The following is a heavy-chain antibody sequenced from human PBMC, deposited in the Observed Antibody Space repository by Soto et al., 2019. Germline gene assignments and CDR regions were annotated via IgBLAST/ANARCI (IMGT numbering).Heavy chain of an antibody. Sequence: QVQLVQSGAEVKKPGASVKVSCKTSGYTFTSYGISWVRQAPGQGLEWVGWISAYNGNTNYAQKLQGRVTMTTDTPRTTAYIEVRCLSAGDSAVSCSARANPVFGEGSCVYWCQGTLVTVSS. J-gene: IGHJ4*02. CDR1: GYTFTSYG. CDR2: ISAYNGNT. V-gene: IGHV1-18*01. D-gene: IGHD3-10*02. CDR3: ARANPVFGEGSCVY.